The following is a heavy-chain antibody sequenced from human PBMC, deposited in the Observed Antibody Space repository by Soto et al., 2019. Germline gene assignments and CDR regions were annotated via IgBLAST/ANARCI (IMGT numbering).Heavy chain of an antibody. CDR1: GYTFTSYG. Sequence: QGQLVQSGAEVKKPGASVKVSCKASGYTFTSYGISWVRQAPGQGLEWMGWISAYNGNTNYAQKLQGRVTMTTDTSTSTAYMELRSLRSDDTAVYYCAREGAYCGGDCYSGIWFDPWGQGTLVTVSS. CDR3: AREGAYCGGDCYSGIWFDP. V-gene: IGHV1-18*01. CDR2: ISAYNGNT. D-gene: IGHD2-21*02. J-gene: IGHJ5*02.